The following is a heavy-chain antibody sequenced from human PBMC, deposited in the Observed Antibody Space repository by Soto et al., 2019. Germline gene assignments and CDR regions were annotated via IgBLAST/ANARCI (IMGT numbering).Heavy chain of an antibody. V-gene: IGHV1-3*01. Sequence: GASVKVSCKSSGYTFTNYNIHWVRQAPGQRLEWMGWINAGNGNTKYSQKFQGRVTITRDTSASTAYMELGSLRSEDTAVYYCAPSMQGYNTCFDPWGQGTPVTVSS. CDR3: APSMQGYNTCFDP. CDR1: GYTFTNYN. J-gene: IGHJ5*02. CDR2: INAGNGNT. D-gene: IGHD5-12*01.